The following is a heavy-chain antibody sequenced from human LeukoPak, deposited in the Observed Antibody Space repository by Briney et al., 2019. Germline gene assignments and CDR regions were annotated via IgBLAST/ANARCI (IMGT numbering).Heavy chain of an antibody. CDR3: ARETYSATYYFDY. CDR1: GFAFSSTW. Sequence: GGSLRLSGAGSGFAFSSTWMSWVRQAPGKGLEWVANIHPDGSVKYFQDSVKGRFTISRDNAKSSLYLQMNSLRAEDTAVYFCARETYSATYYFDYWGQGTLVTVSS. D-gene: IGHD1-26*01. V-gene: IGHV3-7*01. CDR2: IHPDGSVK. J-gene: IGHJ4*02.